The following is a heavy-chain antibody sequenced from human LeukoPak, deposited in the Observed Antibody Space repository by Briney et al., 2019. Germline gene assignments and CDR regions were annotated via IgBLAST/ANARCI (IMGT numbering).Heavy chain of an antibody. D-gene: IGHD2-8*01. CDR1: GYTFTSYD. V-gene: IGHV1-8*03. J-gene: IGHJ6*03. CDR3: ARGTRMVYATYYYYYMDV. Sequence: ASVKVSCKASGYTFTSYDINWVRQATGQGLEWMGWMNPNSGNTGYAQKFQGRVTITRNTSISTAYMELSSLRSEDTAVYYCARGTRMVYATYYYYYMDVWGQGTLVTVSS. CDR2: MNPNSGNT.